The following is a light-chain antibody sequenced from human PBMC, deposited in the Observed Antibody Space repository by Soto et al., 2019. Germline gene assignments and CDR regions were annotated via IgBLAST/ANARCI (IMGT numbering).Light chain of an antibody. V-gene: IGKV3-20*01. CDR3: KQYGGSMYT. J-gene: IGKJ2*01. Sequence: ETVLTQSPGTLSLSPGERATLSCRASQSVSTTYLAWYQQKPGQAPRLLIYGASSRATGIPGRISGSGSGTDFTLTISRLEPEDFAVYYCKQYGGSMYTFGQGTKLEIK. CDR1: QSVSTTY. CDR2: GAS.